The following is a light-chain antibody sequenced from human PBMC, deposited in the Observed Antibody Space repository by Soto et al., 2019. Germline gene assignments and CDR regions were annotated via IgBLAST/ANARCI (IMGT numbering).Light chain of an antibody. CDR2: DAS. V-gene: IGKV1-5*01. J-gene: IGKJ1*01. CDR1: QTISSW. Sequence: DIQMTQSPSTLSGSVGDRVTITCRASQTISSWLAWYQQKPGKAPKLLIYDASSLASGIPSRFSGSGSGTDFTLTISRLEPEDFAVYYCQQYGSSPRTFGQGTKVDIK. CDR3: QQYGSSPRT.